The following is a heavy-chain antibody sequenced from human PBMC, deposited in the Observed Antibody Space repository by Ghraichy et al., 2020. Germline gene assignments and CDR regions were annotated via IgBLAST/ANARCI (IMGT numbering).Heavy chain of an antibody. Sequence: SETLSLTCTVSGGSISSSSYYWGWIRQPPGKGLEWIGSIYYSGSTYYNPSLKSRVTISVDTSKNQFSLKLSSVTAADTAVYYCARLADYYDSSLPDYWGQGTLVTVSS. CDR3: ARLADYYDSSLPDY. CDR2: IYYSGST. CDR1: GGSISSSSYY. V-gene: IGHV4-39*01. J-gene: IGHJ4*02. D-gene: IGHD3-22*01.